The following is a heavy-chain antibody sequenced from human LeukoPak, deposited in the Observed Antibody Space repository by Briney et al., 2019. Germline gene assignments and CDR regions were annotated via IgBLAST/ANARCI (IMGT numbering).Heavy chain of an antibody. Sequence: SETLSLTCTVSGGSISSSSYYRGWIRQPPGKGLEWIGSIYYSGSTYYNPSLKSRVTISVDTSKNQFSLKLSSVTAADTAVYYCARRLVLWFGELFDYWGQGTLVTVSS. V-gene: IGHV4-39*01. CDR2: IYYSGST. CDR1: GGSISSSSYY. CDR3: ARRLVLWFGELFDY. D-gene: IGHD3-10*01. J-gene: IGHJ4*02.